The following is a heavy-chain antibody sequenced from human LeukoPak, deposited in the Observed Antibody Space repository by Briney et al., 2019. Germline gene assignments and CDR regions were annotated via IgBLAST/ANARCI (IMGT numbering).Heavy chain of an antibody. CDR1: GGSISSGSYY. J-gene: IGHJ3*02. CDR2: IYTSGST. V-gene: IGHV4-61*02. D-gene: IGHD3-16*02. Sequence: SETLSLTCTVSGGSISSGSYYWSWIRQPAGKGLEWIGRIYTSGSTNYNPSLKSRVTMSVDTSKNQFSLKLSSVTAADTAVYYCARDRVYVWGSYRPPDAFDIWGQGTMVTVSS. CDR3: ARDRVYVWGSYRPPDAFDI.